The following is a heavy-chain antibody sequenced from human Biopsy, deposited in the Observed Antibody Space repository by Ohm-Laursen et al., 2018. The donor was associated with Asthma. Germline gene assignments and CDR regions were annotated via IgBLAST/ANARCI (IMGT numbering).Heavy chain of an antibody. V-gene: IGHV1-2*06. Sequence: ASVKVSCKASGYPFTDYYVHWLRQAPGQGLEWMGRIDPNSGGTNYAQKFLGRVTMTRDTSVNTAFMVLSRLRSDDTAVYYCARIKIRIGAGTDRYFDLWGRGTLVTVSS. CDR2: IDPNSGGT. D-gene: IGHD3-16*01. J-gene: IGHJ2*01. CDR1: GYPFTDYY. CDR3: ARIKIRIGAGTDRYFDL.